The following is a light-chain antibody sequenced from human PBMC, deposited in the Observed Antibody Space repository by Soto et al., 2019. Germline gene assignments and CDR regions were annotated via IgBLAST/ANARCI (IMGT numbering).Light chain of an antibody. J-gene: IGKJ2*01. CDR2: AAS. CDR3: QQSYSTPMYT. Sequence: DIQMTQSTSSLSASVGDRVNITCRASQSISRYLIWYQQKQGKAPKRLIYAASSLESGVPSRFSGSGSGTDFTLTISCLQPEDFTTYFCQQSYSTPMYTCGQGTKVDIK. V-gene: IGKV1-39*01. CDR1: QSISRY.